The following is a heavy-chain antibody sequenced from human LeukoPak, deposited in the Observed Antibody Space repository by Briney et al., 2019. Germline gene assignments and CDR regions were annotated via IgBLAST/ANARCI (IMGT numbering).Heavy chain of an antibody. CDR1: GGSISSYY. V-gene: IGHV4-59*08. Sequence: PSETLSLTCTVSGGSISSYYWSWIRQPPGKGLEWIGYISYRGSTNYNPSLNSRVTISVDTSKNQFSLKLTSVTAADTAVYYCARHSICFDPWGQGTLVTVSS. CDR2: ISYRGST. J-gene: IGHJ5*02. CDR3: ARHSICFDP.